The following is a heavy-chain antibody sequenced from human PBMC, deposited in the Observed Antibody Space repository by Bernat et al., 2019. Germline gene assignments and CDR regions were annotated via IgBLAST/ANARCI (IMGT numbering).Heavy chain of an antibody. CDR2: IIPIFGTA. V-gene: IGHV1-69*12. J-gene: IGHJ4*02. CDR3: ARGGIAAAGTELDY. CDR1: VGTFSSYA. D-gene: IGHD6-13*01. Sequence: QVQLVQSGAEVKKPGSSVKVSCKASVGTFSSYAISWVRQAPGQGLEWMGGIIPIFGTATYAQKFQGRVTITADESTSTAYMELSRLRSEDTAVYYCARGGIAAAGTELDYWGQGTLVTVSS.